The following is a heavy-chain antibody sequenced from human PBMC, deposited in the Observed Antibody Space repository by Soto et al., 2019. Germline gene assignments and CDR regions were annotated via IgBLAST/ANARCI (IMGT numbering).Heavy chain of an antibody. J-gene: IGHJ6*02. CDR3: AKALRGNIVLMVYAIGRAAYYGMDV. D-gene: IGHD2-8*01. CDR2: ISYDGSNK. V-gene: IGHV3-30*18. Sequence: QVPLVESGGGVVQPGRSLRLSCAASGFTFSSYGMHWVRQAPGKGLEWVAVISYDGSNKYYADSVKGRFTISRDNSKNTLYLQMNSLRAEDTAVYYCAKALRGNIVLMVYAIGRAAYYGMDVWGQGTTVTVSS. CDR1: GFTFSSYG.